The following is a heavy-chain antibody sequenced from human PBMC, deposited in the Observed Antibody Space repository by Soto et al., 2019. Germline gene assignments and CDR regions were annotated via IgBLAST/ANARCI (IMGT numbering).Heavy chain of an antibody. CDR2: INHSGST. Sequence: SETLSLTCAVYGGSFSGYYWSWIRQPPGKGLEWIGEINHSGSTNHNPSLKSRVTISVDTSKNQFSLKLSSVTAADTAVYYCARRSRGAQQLVLVRAFDIWGQGTMVT. CDR3: ARRSRGAQQLVLVRAFDI. D-gene: IGHD6-13*01. V-gene: IGHV4-34*01. J-gene: IGHJ3*02. CDR1: GGSFSGYY.